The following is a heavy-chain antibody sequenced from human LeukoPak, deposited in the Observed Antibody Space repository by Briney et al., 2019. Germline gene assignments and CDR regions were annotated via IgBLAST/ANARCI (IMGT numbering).Heavy chain of an antibody. CDR2: IYTTIST. CDR3: VRDRDSSSWSPYLDY. D-gene: IGHD6-13*01. V-gene: IGHV4-4*07. CDR1: GGSISGDY. J-gene: IGHJ4*02. Sequence: SETLSLTCTVSGGSISGDYWSWIGQPAGKGLEWIGRIYTTISTNYNPSLKSRVTMSVDTSKNQFSLKLSSVTAADTAVYYCVRDRDSSSWSPYLDYWGQGILVTVSS.